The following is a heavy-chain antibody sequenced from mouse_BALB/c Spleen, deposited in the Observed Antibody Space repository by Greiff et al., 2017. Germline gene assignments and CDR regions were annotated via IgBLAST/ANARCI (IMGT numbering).Heavy chain of an antibody. V-gene: IGHV2-6-7*01. Sequence: VQVVESGPGLVAPSQSLPITCTVSGFSLNGYGVNWVRQPPGKGLAWLGMIWGDGSTDYNSALKSRLSISKDNSKSQVFLKMNSLQTDDTARYYCARDAYGSSSWFAYWGQGTLVTVSA. CDR3: ARDAYGSSSWFAY. CDR1: GFSLNGYG. J-gene: IGHJ3*01. D-gene: IGHD1-1*01. CDR2: IWGDGST.